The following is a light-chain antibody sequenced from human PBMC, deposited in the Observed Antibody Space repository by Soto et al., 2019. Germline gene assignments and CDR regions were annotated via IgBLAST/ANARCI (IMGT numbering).Light chain of an antibody. CDR3: LQHNSYPRT. CDR2: AAS. J-gene: IGKJ1*01. V-gene: IGKV1-17*01. CDR1: QGIGSD. Sequence: DIQMTQSPSSQSASVGDRVTITCRASQGIGSDLDWFQQKPGEAPKRLIYAASILQSGVPSRFSGSGSGTDFTLTITSLQPEDFATYYCLQHNSYPRTFGQGTKVDIK.